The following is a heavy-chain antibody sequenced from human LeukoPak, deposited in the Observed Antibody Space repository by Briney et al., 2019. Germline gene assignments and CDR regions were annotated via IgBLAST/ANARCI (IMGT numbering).Heavy chain of an antibody. CDR3: AKAGIGVVGYFDY. D-gene: IGHD6-19*01. V-gene: IGHV3-23*01. CDR1: GFTFNSYA. CDR2: IRGSGGGT. J-gene: IGHJ4*02. Sequence: GGSLRLSCAASGFTFNSYAMSWVRQAPGKGLEWVSAIRGSGGGTYYADSVKGRFTISRDNSKNTLYLQMNSLRDEETALYYCAKAGIGVVGYFDYWGQGTLVTVSS.